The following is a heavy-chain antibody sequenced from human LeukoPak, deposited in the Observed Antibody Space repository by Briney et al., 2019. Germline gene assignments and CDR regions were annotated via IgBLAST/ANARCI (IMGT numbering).Heavy chain of an antibody. Sequence: GRSLRLSCEVSGFTFSSNAMHWVRQAPGKGLEWVAVISYDGSNKNFADSVKGRFTLSRDNSKHTLYPHMNSLRSDDTAMYYCATGGKFDFWSGYHIDNWGQGTLVTVSS. CDR2: ISYDGSNK. CDR1: GFTFSSNA. CDR3: ATGGKFDFWSGYHIDN. V-gene: IGHV3-30*04. D-gene: IGHD3-3*01. J-gene: IGHJ4*02.